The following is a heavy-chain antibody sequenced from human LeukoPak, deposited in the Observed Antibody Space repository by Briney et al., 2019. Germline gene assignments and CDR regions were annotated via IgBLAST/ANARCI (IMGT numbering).Heavy chain of an antibody. CDR1: GYTLTELS. J-gene: IGHJ4*02. D-gene: IGHD2-2*01. CDR3: ATNKDIVVVPGEYYFDY. V-gene: IGHV1-24*01. Sequence: ASVKVSCKVSGYTLTELSMHWVRQAPGKGLEWMGGFDPEDGETIYAQKFQGRVTMTEDTSTDTAYMELSSLRSEDTAVYYCATNKDIVVVPGEYYFDYWGQGALVTVSS. CDR2: FDPEDGET.